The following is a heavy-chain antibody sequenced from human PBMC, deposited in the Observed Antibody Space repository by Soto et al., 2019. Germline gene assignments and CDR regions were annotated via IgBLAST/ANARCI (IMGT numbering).Heavy chain of an antibody. D-gene: IGHD6-19*01. CDR1: GYTFTSYA. CDR2: MNAGNGNT. J-gene: IGHJ6*01. V-gene: IGHV1-3*01. Sequence: ASVKVPCKASGYTFTSYAMHWVRQAPGQRLEWMGWMNAGNGNTKYSQKFQGRVTITRDTSASTAYMELSSLRSEDTAVYYCARDPHRGARQWRVRAYYYYGMDVSGQ. CDR3: ARDPHRGARQWRVRAYYYYGMDV.